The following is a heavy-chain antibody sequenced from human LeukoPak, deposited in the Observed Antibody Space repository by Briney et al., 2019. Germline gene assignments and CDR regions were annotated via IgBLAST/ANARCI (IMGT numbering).Heavy chain of an antibody. CDR3: ARHIANSGNAY. V-gene: IGHV3-74*01. J-gene: IGHJ4*02. Sequence: PGGSLRLSCAASGFTFSSYWMHWVRQAPGKGLVWVSRISTDGSTTTYADSVKGRFTIPRDDAKNTLYLQMNSLRAEDTAVYYCARHIANSGNAYWGQGTLVTVSS. CDR1: GFTFSSYW. CDR2: ISTDGSTT. D-gene: IGHD6-13*01.